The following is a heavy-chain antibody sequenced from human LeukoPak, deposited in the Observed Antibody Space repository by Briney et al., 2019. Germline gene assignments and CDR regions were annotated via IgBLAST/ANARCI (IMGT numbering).Heavy chain of an antibody. D-gene: IGHD3-10*01. CDR3: AKSDGFGELLSPFDC. J-gene: IGHJ4*02. CDR2: ISYDGSNK. CDR1: GFTFSSYG. V-gene: IGHV3-30*18. Sequence: GGSLRLSCAASGFTFSSYGMHWVRQAPGKGLEWVAVISYDGSNKYYADSVKGRFTISRDNSKNTLYLQMNSLRAEDTAVYYCAKSDGFGELLSPFDCWGQGTLVTVSS.